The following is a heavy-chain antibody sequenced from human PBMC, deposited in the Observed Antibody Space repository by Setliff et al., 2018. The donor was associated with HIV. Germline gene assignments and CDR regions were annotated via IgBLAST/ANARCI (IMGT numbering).Heavy chain of an antibody. D-gene: IGHD2-2*02. CDR3: VRDLYDY. Sequence: ASVKVSCKASGYRFSGYGISWVRQAPGQGLEWMGWISAGTGNTNFAQKFQGRVTLTTDTSTNTAYMELRSLRADDTAVYFCVRDLYDYWGQGTLVTVSS. CDR2: ISAGTGNT. CDR1: GYRFSGYG. J-gene: IGHJ4*02. V-gene: IGHV1-18*01.